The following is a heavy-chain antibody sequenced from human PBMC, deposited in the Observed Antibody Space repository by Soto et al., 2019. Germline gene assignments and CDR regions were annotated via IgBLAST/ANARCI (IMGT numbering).Heavy chain of an antibody. CDR1: GFTFSAFA. CDR2: ISGRGENT. J-gene: IGHJ3*02. D-gene: IGHD7-27*01. V-gene: IGHV3-23*01. CDR3: AKDRGTGDYGVNAVDI. Sequence: EVQLLESGGGLVQPGGSLRLSCAASGFTFSAFAMSWVRQAPGKGLELVSTISGRGENTYYADSVKGRFTISRDNSKNTLNLQMNSLRGEDTAVYYCAKDRGTGDYGVNAVDIWGQVTMVTVAS.